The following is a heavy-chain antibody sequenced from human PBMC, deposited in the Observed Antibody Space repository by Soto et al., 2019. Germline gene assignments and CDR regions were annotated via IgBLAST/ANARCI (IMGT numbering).Heavy chain of an antibody. D-gene: IGHD1-1*01. CDR1: GYTFTSYG. V-gene: IGHV1-18*01. CDR3: ARERDGNWNFYYFDY. CDR2: ISAYNGNT. Sequence: QVQLVQSGAEVKKPGASVKVSCKASGYTFTSYGISWVRQAPGQGLVWMGWISAYNGNTNYAQKLQGRVTMTTDTSTSTAYMELRSLRSDDTAVYYCARERDGNWNFYYFDYWGQGTLVTVSS. J-gene: IGHJ4*02.